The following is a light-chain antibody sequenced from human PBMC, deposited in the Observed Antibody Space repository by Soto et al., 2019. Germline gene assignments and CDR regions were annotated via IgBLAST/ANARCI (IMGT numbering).Light chain of an antibody. J-gene: IGKJ1*01. CDR3: QHYDTFSWT. Sequence: DIQMTQSPSSLSASVGDRVTITCRASQIITTYLNWYQQVPGEAPNLLIYGASSLQTGVPSRFSGSGSGTDFTLTISSLQPEDFATYYCQHYDTFSWTFGQGTKVEMK. CDR1: QIITTY. CDR2: GAS. V-gene: IGKV1-39*01.